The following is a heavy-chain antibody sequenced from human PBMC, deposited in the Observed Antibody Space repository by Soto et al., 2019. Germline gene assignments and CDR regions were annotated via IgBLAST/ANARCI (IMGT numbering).Heavy chain of an antibody. V-gene: IGHV1-3*01. J-gene: IGHJ6*02. Sequence: QVQLVQSGAEVKKPGASVKVSCKASGYTFTSYAMHWVRQAPGQRLEWMGWINAGNGNTKYSQKFQGRVTITRDTSASTAYMELSSLRSEDTAVYYCARDEIPSTPNLWPGYGMDVWGQGTTVTVSS. CDR1: GYTFTSYA. CDR3: ARDEIPSTPNLWPGYGMDV. D-gene: IGHD2-2*02. CDR2: INAGNGNT.